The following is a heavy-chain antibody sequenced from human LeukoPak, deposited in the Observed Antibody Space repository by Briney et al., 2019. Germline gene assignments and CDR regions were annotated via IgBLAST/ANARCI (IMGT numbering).Heavy chain of an antibody. CDR2: IYYSGST. J-gene: IGHJ5*02. Sequence: SETLSLTCTVSGGPIYSYYWSWIRQPPGKGLEWIGYIYYSGSTNYNPSLKSRVTISVDTSKNQFSLKLSSVTAADTAVYYFARAQIPPNWFDPWGKETRVPVP. CDR3: ARAQIPPNWFDP. CDR1: GGPIYSYY. V-gene: IGHV4-59*01. D-gene: IGHD2-21*01.